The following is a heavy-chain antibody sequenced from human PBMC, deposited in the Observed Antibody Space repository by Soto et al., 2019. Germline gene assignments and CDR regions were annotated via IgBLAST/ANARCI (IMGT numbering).Heavy chain of an antibody. CDR2: IKQGGNEK. D-gene: IGHD3-16*01. CDR1: GFSFSTYL. Sequence: WGSLRLSCAASGFSFSTYLISLCRHSPFKGLEWVANIKQGGNEKFYVDSVKGRFTISRDNDKKSLYLQMGSLRVEDTAVYYCVGALTYEVPYYYYGMDVWGQGTTVTVSS. V-gene: IGHV3-7*01. CDR3: VGALTYEVPYYYYGMDV. J-gene: IGHJ6*02.